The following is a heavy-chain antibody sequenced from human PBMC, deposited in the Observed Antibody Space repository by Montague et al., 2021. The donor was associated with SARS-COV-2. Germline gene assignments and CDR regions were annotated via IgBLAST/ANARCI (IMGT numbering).Heavy chain of an antibody. V-gene: IGHV4-39*01. CDR1: GGSINSGSYY. J-gene: IGHJ4*02. CDR3: VRHGYCPVFLNDY. Sequence: SETLSLTCSISGGSINSGSYYWGWIRQPPGKALEWIGSVYYSGNTYYNPSLKSRVTISVDTSKNQFSLNVSSVTAADTAVYYCVRHGYCPVFLNDYWGQGTLVTVSS. CDR2: VYYSGNT. D-gene: IGHD2/OR15-2a*01.